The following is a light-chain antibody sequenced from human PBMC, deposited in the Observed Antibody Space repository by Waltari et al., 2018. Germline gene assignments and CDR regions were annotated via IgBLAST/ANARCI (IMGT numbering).Light chain of an antibody. V-gene: IGKV1-9*01. CDR2: TSS. CDR1: QDINTY. Sequence: QLTQSPSSLSASVGDRVTLTCRASQDINTYLAWYQLKPGKAPKLLISTSSTLQTGVPSRFSGSGSGPDFTLTITSLQPEDLATYYCQQLNTYPYTFGQGTKLEIK. CDR3: QQLNTYPYT. J-gene: IGKJ2*01.